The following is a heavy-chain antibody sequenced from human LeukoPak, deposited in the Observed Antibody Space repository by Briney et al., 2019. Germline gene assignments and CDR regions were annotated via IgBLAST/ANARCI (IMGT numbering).Heavy chain of an antibody. CDR3: ARGRTTHIQIAAAFRTAVYMDV. CDR2: INHSGST. D-gene: IGHD6-13*01. V-gene: IGHV4-34*01. Sequence: SETLSLTCAVYGGSFSGYYWSWIRQPPGKGLEWIGEINHSGSTNYNPSLKSRVTISVDTSKNQFSLKLSSVTAADTAVYYCARGRTTHIQIAAAFRTAVYMDVWGKGTTVTVSS. CDR1: GGSFSGYY. J-gene: IGHJ6*03.